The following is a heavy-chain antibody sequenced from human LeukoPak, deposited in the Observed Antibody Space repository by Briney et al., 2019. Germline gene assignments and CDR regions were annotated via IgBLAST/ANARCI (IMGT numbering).Heavy chain of an antibody. CDR3: ATLVVVAATDSDAFDI. V-gene: IGHV1-8*01. CDR2: MNPNSGNT. J-gene: IGHJ3*02. D-gene: IGHD2-15*01. Sequence: ASVKVSCKASGYTFTSYDINWVRQATGQGLEWMGWMNPNSGNTGYAQKFQGRVTMTRSTSISTAYMELSSLRSEDTAVYYCATLVVVAATDSDAFDIWGQGTMVTVSS. CDR1: GYTFTSYD.